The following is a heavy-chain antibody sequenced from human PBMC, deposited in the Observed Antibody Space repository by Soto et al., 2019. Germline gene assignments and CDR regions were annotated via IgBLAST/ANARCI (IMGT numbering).Heavy chain of an antibody. Sequence: DVQLLESGGALVQPGRSLRLPCEASEFTFRNYWMHWVRQVPGKGLVWVARISPDGSSTSYADSVRGRFTISRDNAKNTLYLPKNSLRVEETAVYYCARGPSGSAFYVGDYWGQGTLVTVSS. CDR1: EFTFRNYW. J-gene: IGHJ4*02. V-gene: IGHV3-74*01. CDR2: ISPDGSST. D-gene: IGHD3-16*01. CDR3: ARGPSGSAFYVGDY.